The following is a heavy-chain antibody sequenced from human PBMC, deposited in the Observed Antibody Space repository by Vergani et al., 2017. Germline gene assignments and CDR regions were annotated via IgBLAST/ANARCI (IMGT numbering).Heavy chain of an antibody. V-gene: IGHV4-39*01. D-gene: IGHD6-19*01. CDR2: IYYSGST. J-gene: IGHJ4*02. CDR1: GGSISSSSYY. Sequence: QVQLQESGPGLVKPSETLSLTCTVSGGSISSSSYYWGWIRQPPGKGLEWIGSIYYSGSTYYNPSLKSRVTISVDTSKNQFSLKLSSVTAADTAVYYCARGGPPGAGWGFDYWGQGTLVTVSS. CDR3: ARGGPPGAGWGFDY.